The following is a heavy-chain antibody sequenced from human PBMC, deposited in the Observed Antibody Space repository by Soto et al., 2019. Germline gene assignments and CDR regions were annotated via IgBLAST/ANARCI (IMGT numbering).Heavy chain of an antibody. D-gene: IGHD3-22*01. CDR3: ARVGPWVPYYYDSSPYTFENWFDP. CDR2: ICHGGST. CDR1: GGSILSGGYY. J-gene: IGHJ5*02. V-gene: IGHV4-39*02. Sequence: PSETLSRTCTVSGGSILSGGYYWGGLLHPQDNGLERTRGICHGGSTYYNPSLNSRVTLSIDMTNNHVSLILNSVTAADTAVYYCARVGPWVPYYYDSSPYTFENWFDPWGQGTLVTVSS.